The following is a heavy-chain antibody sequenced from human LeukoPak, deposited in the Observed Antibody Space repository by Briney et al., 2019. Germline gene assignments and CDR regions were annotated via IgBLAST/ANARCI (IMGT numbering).Heavy chain of an antibody. CDR3: AKDTSQHYSDSSGSDY. V-gene: IGHV3-23*01. CDR2: ISGSGGST. Sequence: GGSLRLSCAASGFTFSSYAMSWVRQAPGKGLEWVSAISGSGGSTYYADSVKGRFTISRDNSKNTLYLQMNRLRAEDTAVYYCAKDTSQHYSDSSGSDYWGQGTLVTVSS. D-gene: IGHD3-22*01. CDR1: GFTFSSYA. J-gene: IGHJ4*02.